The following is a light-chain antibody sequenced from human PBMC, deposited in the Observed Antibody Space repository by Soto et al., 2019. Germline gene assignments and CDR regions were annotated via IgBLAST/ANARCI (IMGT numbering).Light chain of an antibody. J-gene: IGKJ3*01. CDR3: QQYNNWPS. CDR1: QSVSSN. V-gene: IGKV3-15*01. CDR2: GAS. Sequence: EIVMTQSPATLSVSPGERATLSCRASQSVSSNLAWYQQKPGQAPRLLIYGASTRATGIPARFSGSGSGTELTLTISSLKSEAFAVYYCQQYNNWPSFGPGTKVDIK.